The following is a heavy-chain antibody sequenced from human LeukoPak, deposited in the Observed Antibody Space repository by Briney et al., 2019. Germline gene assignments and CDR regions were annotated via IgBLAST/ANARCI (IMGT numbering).Heavy chain of an antibody. CDR3: AKDRQADHESSIYYRGPYCDY. CDR2: LSGSGGST. J-gene: IGHJ4*02. Sequence: GGSLRLSCAASGFTFSDYAMSWVRQAPGKGLEWVSGLSGSGGSTYYADSVKGRFTISRDNSRNTLYLQTNTLRAEDTAVYYCAKDRQADHESSIYYRGPYCDYWGQGSLVTVSS. V-gene: IGHV3-23*01. D-gene: IGHD3-22*01. CDR1: GFTFSDYA.